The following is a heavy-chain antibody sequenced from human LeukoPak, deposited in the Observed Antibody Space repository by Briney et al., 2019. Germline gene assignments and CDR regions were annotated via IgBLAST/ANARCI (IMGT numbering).Heavy chain of an antibody. CDR2: ISGSGGST. Sequence: PGGSLRLSCAASGFTFSSYGMSWVRQAPGKGLEWVTAISGSGGSTYYADSVKGRFTISRDNSKNTLYLQMNSLRAEDTAVYYCARVVPPTDYGSGSYFWDPYYFDYWAREPWSPSPQ. D-gene: IGHD3-10*01. V-gene: IGHV3-23*01. CDR1: GFTFSSYG. CDR3: ARVVPPTDYGSGSYFWDPYYFDY. J-gene: IGHJ4*02.